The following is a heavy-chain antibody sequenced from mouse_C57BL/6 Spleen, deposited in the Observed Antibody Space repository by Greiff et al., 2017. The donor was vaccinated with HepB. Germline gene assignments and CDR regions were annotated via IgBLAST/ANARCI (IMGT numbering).Heavy chain of an antibody. CDR1: GYTFTSYW. J-gene: IGHJ4*01. CDR3: AGSTCHYAFDY. V-gene: IGHV1-59*01. D-gene: IGHD1-3*01. Sequence: VQLQQSGAELVRPGTSVKLSCKASGYTFTSYWMHWVKQRPGQGLEWIGVIDPSDSYTNYNQKFKGKATLTVDTSSSTAYMQLSSLTSEDSAVYYCAGSTCHYAFDYWGQGTSVTVSS. CDR2: IDPSDSYT.